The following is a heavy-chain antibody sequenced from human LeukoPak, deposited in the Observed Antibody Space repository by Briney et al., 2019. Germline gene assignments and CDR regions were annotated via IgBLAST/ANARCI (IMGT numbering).Heavy chain of an antibody. CDR2: ISGSGGST. J-gene: IGHJ4*02. Sequence: GGSLRLFCAASGFTFSSYAMSWVRQAPGKGLEWVSAISGSGGSTYYADSVKGRFTISRDNSKNTLYLQMNSLRAEDTAVYYCAKEITYYYGSGSSNWGQGTLVTVSS. V-gene: IGHV3-23*01. CDR3: AKEITYYYGSGSSN. CDR1: GFTFSSYA. D-gene: IGHD3-10*01.